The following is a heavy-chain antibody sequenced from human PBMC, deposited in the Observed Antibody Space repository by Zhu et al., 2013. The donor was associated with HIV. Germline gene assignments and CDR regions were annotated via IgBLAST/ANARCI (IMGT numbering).Heavy chain of an antibody. Sequence: QVHLVQSGAEVKEPGASVRLSCKASGYTFTGYYLHWVRQAPGQGLEWMGRINPNSGDTNYSEKFQARVTMTRDTSINTAYMEVTRLMTDDTAVYFCARARNFDSSAHIFWGQGTLVTVSS. CDR2: INPNSGDT. CDR3: ARARNFDSSAHIF. V-gene: IGHV1-2*06. D-gene: IGHD6-25*01. J-gene: IGHJ4*02. CDR1: GYTFTGYY.